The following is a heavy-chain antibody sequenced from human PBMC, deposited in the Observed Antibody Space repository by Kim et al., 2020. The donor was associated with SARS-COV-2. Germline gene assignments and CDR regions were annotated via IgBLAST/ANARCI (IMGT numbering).Heavy chain of an antibody. CDR2: SRNQARSYTT. D-gene: IGHD3-3*01. J-gene: IGHJ4*02. V-gene: IGHV3-72*01. CDR1: GFTFNDYY. CDR3: TRTSYGANYFTYY. Sequence: GGSLRLSCAASGFTFNDYYMDWVRQAPGKGLEWVARSRNQARSYTTEYAASVKGRFTVSRHDSENSLYLYMNSLKTEDTAVYYCTRTSYGANYFTYYWDQGTLVTVSS.